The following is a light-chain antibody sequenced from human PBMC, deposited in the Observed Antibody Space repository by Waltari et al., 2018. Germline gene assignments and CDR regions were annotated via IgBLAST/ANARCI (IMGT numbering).Light chain of an antibody. CDR3: QNHERLPAT. CDR1: QSVDMY. CDR2: AAS. V-gene: IGKV3-11*01. Sequence: EIVLTQSPATLSLSPGERATLSCRASQSVDMYLAWYQQRPGHAPRLLIYAASTRATGIPDRFSGSGFGTDFTLTISRLEPEDFAMYYCQNHERLPATFGQGTKVEIK. J-gene: IGKJ1*01.